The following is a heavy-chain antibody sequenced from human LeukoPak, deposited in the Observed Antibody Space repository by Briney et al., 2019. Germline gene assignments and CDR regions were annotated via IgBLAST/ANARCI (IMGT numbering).Heavy chain of an antibody. CDR3: ARVYYSSSYDYWYFDL. CDR2: IFYSGST. Sequence: SGALSLTCTVSGGSIRSYYWSWIRQPPGKGLEWIGYIFYSGSTNYNPSLRSRVTISVDTSKNQFFLKLSSVTAADTAVYYCARVYYSSSYDYWYFDLWGRGTLVTVSS. V-gene: IGHV4-59*01. CDR1: GGSIRSYY. J-gene: IGHJ2*01. D-gene: IGHD6-13*01.